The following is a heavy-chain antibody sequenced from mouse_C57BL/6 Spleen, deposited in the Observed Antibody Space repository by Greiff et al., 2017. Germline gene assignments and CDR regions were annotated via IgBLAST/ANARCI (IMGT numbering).Heavy chain of an antibody. Sequence: QVQLQQSGPELVKPGASVKISCKASCYSFTSYYIHWVKQRPGQGLAWIGWIYPGSGNTKYNEKFKGKATLTADTSSSTAYMQLSSLTSEDSAVYYGAKGDINTVVDYWGQGTSGTVAS. CDR1: CYSFTSYY. CDR2: IYPGSGNT. V-gene: IGHV1-66*01. D-gene: IGHD1-1*01. CDR3: AKGDINTVVDY. J-gene: IGHJ4*01.